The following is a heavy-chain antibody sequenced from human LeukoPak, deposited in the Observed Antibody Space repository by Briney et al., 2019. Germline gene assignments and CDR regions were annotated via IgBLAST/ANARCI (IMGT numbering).Heavy chain of an antibody. J-gene: IGHJ6*03. CDR2: INHSGST. CDR3: ARDRAGHYYYYMDV. D-gene: IGHD6-19*01. CDR1: GGSFSGYY. V-gene: IGHV4-34*01. Sequence: SETLSLTCAVYGGSFSGYYWSWLRQPPGKALEWIGEINHSGSTNYNPSLKSRVTISVDTSKNQFSLKLSSVTAADTAVYYCARDRAGHYYYYMDVWGKGTTVTISS.